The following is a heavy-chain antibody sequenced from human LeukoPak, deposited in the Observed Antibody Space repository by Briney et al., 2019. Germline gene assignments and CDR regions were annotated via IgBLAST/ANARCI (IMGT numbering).Heavy chain of an antibody. CDR2: ISSSSSYI. D-gene: IGHD1-26*01. Sequence: GGSLRLSCAASGFTFSSYSMNWVRQAPGKGLEWVSSISSSSSYIYYADSVKGRFTISRDNAKNPLYLQMNSLRAEDTAVYYCARASRYSGSLGDFDYWGQGTLVTVSS. J-gene: IGHJ4*02. V-gene: IGHV3-21*01. CDR3: ARASRYSGSLGDFDY. CDR1: GFTFSSYS.